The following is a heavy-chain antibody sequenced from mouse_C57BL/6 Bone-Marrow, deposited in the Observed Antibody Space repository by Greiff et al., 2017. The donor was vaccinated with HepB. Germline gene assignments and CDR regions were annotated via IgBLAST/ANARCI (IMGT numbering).Heavy chain of an antibody. D-gene: IGHD2-3*01. CDR1: GFSFNTYA. J-gene: IGHJ4*01. V-gene: IGHV10-1*01. Sequence: DVKLVESGGGLVQPKGSLKLSCAASGFSFNTYAMNWVRQAPGKGLEWVARIRSKSNNYATYYADSVKDRFTISRDDSESMLYLQMNNLKTEDTAMYYCVRPRYDGYWAMDYWGQGTSVTVSS. CDR2: IRSKSNNYAT. CDR3: VRPRYDGYWAMDY.